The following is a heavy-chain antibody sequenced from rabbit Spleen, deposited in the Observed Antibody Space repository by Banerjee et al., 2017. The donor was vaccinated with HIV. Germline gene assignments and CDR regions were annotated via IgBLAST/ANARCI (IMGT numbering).Heavy chain of an antibody. CDR2: INASTGKP. V-gene: IGHV1S45*01. Sequence: QERLVESGGGLVQPEGSLTLTCKASGFSFSDRDVMCWVRQAPGKGLEWIACINASTGKPVYATWASGRFTISRTSSTTVTLQLNSLTAADTATYFCARGSATMTMVITGYYLSLWGQGTLVTVS. J-gene: IGHJ4*01. D-gene: IGHD2-1*01. CDR3: ARGSATMTMVITGYYLSL. CDR1: GFSFSDRDV.